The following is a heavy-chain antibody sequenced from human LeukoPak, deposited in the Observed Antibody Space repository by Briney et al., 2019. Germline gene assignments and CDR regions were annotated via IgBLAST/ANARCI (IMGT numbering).Heavy chain of an antibody. J-gene: IGHJ4*02. D-gene: IGHD6-13*01. CDR3: AREWQGGIAAAGTRIEGDY. CDR1: GFSVSGYW. V-gene: IGHV3-7*01. CDR2: IKQDGSEK. Sequence: GGSLRLSCAVSGFSVSGYWMTWVRQAPGKGLEWVANIKQDGSEKNYVDSVKGRFTIPRDNAENSLFLQMNSLRVEDTAVYYCAREWQGGIAAAGTRIEGDYWGQGTLVAVSS.